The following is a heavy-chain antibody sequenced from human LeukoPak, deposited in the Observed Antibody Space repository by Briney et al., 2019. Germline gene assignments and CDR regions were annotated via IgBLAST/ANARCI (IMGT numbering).Heavy chain of an antibody. CDR3: ARSRRRELLGTYFDY. D-gene: IGHD1-26*01. V-gene: IGHV3-30*04. Sequence: GGSLRLSCAASGFTFSSYAMHWVRQAPGKGLEWVAVISYDGNNKYYADSVKGRFTISRDNSKNTLYLQMNSLRPEDTAVYYCARSRRRELLGTYFDYWGQGTLVTVSS. CDR2: ISYDGNNK. J-gene: IGHJ4*02. CDR1: GFTFSSYA.